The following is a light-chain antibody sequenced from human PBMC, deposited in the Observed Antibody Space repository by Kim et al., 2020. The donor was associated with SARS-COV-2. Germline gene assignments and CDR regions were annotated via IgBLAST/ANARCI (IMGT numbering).Light chain of an antibody. J-gene: IGKJ2*01. Sequence: EIVLTQSPATLSLSPGERATLSSRASQYIDNWLAWYQQKPGQVPRLLIYDASNRATGIPARFSGSGSGTDFTLTISSLEPEDFAVYYCQHRRTWPLTFGQGTKLEI. V-gene: IGKV3-11*01. CDR2: DAS. CDR1: QYIDNW. CDR3: QHRRTWPLT.